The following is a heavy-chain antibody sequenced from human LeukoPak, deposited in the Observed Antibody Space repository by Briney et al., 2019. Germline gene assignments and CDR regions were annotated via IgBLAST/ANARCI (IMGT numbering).Heavy chain of an antibody. CDR3: AGGVKWWSNLYYFDY. CDR1: GGSISSSSYY. J-gene: IGHJ4*02. CDR2: IYYSGST. D-gene: IGHD2-15*01. Sequence: SETLSLTCTVSGGSISSSSYYWGWIRQPPGKGLEWIGSIYYSGSTYYNPSLKSRVTISVDTSKNQFSLKLSSVTAADTAVYYCAGGVKWWSNLYYFDYWGQGTLVTVSS. V-gene: IGHV4-39*01.